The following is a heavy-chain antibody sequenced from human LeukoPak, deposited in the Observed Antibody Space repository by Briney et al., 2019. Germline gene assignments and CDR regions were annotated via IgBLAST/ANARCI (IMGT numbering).Heavy chain of an antibody. Sequence: ASVKVSCKASGYTFTSYDINWVRQATGQGLEWMGWMNPNSGNTGYVQKFQGRVTMTRNTSISTAYMELSSLRSEDTAVYYCARFYYDSSGAYFDYWGQGTLVTVSS. CDR3: ARFYYDSSGAYFDY. CDR1: GYTFTSYD. V-gene: IGHV1-8*01. J-gene: IGHJ4*02. CDR2: MNPNSGNT. D-gene: IGHD3-22*01.